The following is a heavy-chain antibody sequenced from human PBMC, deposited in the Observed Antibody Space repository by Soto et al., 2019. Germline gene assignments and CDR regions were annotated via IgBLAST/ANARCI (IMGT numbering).Heavy chain of an antibody. D-gene: IGHD3-10*01. Sequence: SETLSLTCAVYGGSFSGYYWSWIRQPPGKGLEWIGEINHSGSTNYNPSLKSRVTISVDTSKNQFSLKLSSVTAADTAVYYCARGYGSGSFNWFDPWGQGTLVTVSS. CDR1: GGSFSGYY. CDR2: INHSGST. J-gene: IGHJ5*02. CDR3: ARGYGSGSFNWFDP. V-gene: IGHV4-34*01.